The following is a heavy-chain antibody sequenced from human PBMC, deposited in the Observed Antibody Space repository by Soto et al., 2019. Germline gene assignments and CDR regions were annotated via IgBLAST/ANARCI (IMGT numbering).Heavy chain of an antibody. D-gene: IGHD2-2*01. CDR1: GYTFASYG. CDR2: ISAYNGNT. V-gene: IGHV1-18*01. Sequence: ASVKVSCKASGYTFASYGISWVRQAPGQGLEWMGWISAYNGNTNYAQKFQGRVTMTTDTFTRTAYMEVRSLRSDDTAVYYCAREGTCSSTSCPTYFSFGMDVWGQGTRVTVPS. J-gene: IGHJ6*02. CDR3: AREGTCSSTSCPTYFSFGMDV.